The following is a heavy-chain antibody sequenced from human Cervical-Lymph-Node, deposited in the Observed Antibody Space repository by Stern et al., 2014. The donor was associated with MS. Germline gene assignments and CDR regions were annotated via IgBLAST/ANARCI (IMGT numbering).Heavy chain of an antibody. J-gene: IGHJ4*02. D-gene: IGHD2/OR15-2a*01. CDR3: ARDRRAFLDY. Sequence: EVQLVESGGGLVQPGGSLRLSWVASGFRFGTSWMSWGRQPPGRGLEWVANIRQDGYDKFYVDSVKGRFTISRDNARNSLYLQMNSLTVADTAVYYCARDRRAFLDYWGQGTHVAVSS. CDR1: GFRFGTSW. CDR2: IRQDGYDK. V-gene: IGHV3-7*01.